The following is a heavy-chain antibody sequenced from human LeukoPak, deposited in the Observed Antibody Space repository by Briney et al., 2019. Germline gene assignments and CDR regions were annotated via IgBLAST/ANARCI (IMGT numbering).Heavy chain of an antibody. D-gene: IGHD1-1*01. V-gene: IGHV1-69*05. J-gene: IGHJ3*02. CDR2: IIPIFGTA. Sequence: SVKVSCKASGGTFSSYAISWVRQAPGQGLEWMGGIIPIFGTANYAQKFQGRVTITTDESTSTAYMELSSLRSEDTAVYYCARERERGTAGNAFDIWGQGTMVTVSS. CDR1: GGTFSSYA. CDR3: ARERERGTAGNAFDI.